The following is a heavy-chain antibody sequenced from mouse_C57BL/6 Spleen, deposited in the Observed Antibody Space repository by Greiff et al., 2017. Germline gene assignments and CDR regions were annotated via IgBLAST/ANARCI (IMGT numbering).Heavy chain of an antibody. CDR1: GFTFSSYA. Sequence: EVKVVESGGGLVKPGGSLKLSCAASGFTFSSYAMSWVRQTPEKRLEWVATISDGGSYTYYPDNAKNNLYLQMSHLKSEDTAMYYCAREEIGGSSTFAYWGQGTLVTVSA. CDR3: AREEIGGSSTFAY. J-gene: IGHJ3*01. D-gene: IGHD1-1*01. CDR2: ISDGGSYT. V-gene: IGHV5-4*01.